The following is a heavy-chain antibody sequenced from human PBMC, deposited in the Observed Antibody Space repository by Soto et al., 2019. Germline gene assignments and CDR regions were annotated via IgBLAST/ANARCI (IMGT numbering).Heavy chain of an antibody. CDR3: ARDHGGGLRYHLDY. CDR2: IWYDGSNK. V-gene: IGHV3-33*01. Sequence: QVQLVESGGGVVQPGRSLRLSCAASGFTLNNYGMHWVRKAPGKGLEWVAVIWYDGSNKYYVDSVKGRFTISRDNSKNTMYLQMNSLRDEDTAVYYCARDHGGGLRYHLDYWGQGTLVTVSS. J-gene: IGHJ4*02. D-gene: IGHD3-9*01. CDR1: GFTLNNYG.